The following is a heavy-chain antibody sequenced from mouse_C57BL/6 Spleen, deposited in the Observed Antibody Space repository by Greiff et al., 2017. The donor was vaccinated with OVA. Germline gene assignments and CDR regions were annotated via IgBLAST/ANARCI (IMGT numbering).Heavy chain of an antibody. CDR2: IDPSDSDT. J-gene: IGHJ4*01. Sequence: QVQLQQPGAELVRPGSSVKLSCKASGYTFTSYWMHWVKQRPIQGLEWIGNIDPSDSDTHYNQKFKDKATLTVDTSSSTAYMQLSSLTSEDSAVYYCARSGSYDHYALDYWGQGTSVTVSA. D-gene: IGHD1-1*01. V-gene: IGHV1-52*01. CDR1: GYTFTSYW. CDR3: ARSGSYDHYALDY.